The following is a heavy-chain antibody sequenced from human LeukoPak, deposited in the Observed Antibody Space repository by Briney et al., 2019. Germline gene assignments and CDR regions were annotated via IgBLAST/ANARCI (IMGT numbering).Heavy chain of an antibody. V-gene: IGHV4-59*08. D-gene: IGHD3-10*01. CDR2: IYYSGST. Sequence: SGTLSLTCTVSGGAISSYYWSWIRQPPGKGLGWSGYIYYSGSTNYNPSLQSRVTISVDTSKNPFSLTLSSVTAAHTAVYYCARHKTMVHFDYSGPGTPVTVSS. CDR3: ARHKTMVHFDY. J-gene: IGHJ4*02. CDR1: GGAISSYY.